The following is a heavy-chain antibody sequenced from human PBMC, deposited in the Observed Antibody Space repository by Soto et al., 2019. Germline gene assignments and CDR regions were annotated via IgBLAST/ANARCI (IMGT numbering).Heavy chain of an antibody. Sequence: GGSLRLSCAASGFTFSSYGMHWVRQAPGKGLEWVAVISYDGSNKYYADSVKGRFTISRDNSKNTLYLQMNSLRAEDTAVYYCAKAGGYGQLWLRYYYYGMDVWGQGTTVTVSS. D-gene: IGHD5-18*01. CDR1: GFTFSSYG. J-gene: IGHJ6*02. V-gene: IGHV3-30*18. CDR3: AKAGGYGQLWLRYYYYGMDV. CDR2: ISYDGSNK.